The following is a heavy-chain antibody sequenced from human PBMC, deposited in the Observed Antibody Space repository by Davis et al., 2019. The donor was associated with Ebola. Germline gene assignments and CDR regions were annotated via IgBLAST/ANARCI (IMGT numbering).Heavy chain of an antibody. J-gene: IGHJ4*02. D-gene: IGHD1-26*01. CDR2: ISSSSSYI. CDR3: ARGGTGIVAS. V-gene: IGHV3-21*01. Sequence: GESLKISCAASGFTVSSNYMSWVRQAPGKGLEWVSSISSSSSYIYYADSVKGRFTISRDNAKNSLYLQMNSLRAEDTAVYYCARGGTGIVASWGQGTLVTVSS. CDR1: GFTVSSNY.